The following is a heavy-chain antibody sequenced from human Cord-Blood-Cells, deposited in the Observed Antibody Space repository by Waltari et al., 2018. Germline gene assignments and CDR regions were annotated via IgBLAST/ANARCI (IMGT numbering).Heavy chain of an antibody. D-gene: IGHD3-3*01. V-gene: IGHV3-11*01. CDR2: ISSSGSTI. Sequence: LEWVSYISSSGSTIYYADSVKGRFTISRDNAKNSLYLQMNSLRAEDTAVYYCARYPYYDFWSGSPPDYYYGMDVWGQGTMVTVSS. CDR3: ARYPYYDFWSGSPPDYYYGMDV. J-gene: IGHJ6*02.